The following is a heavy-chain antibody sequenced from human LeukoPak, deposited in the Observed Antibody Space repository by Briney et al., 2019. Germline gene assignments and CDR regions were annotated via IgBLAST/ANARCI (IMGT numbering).Heavy chain of an antibody. CDR1: GDSFSSNSAA. D-gene: IGHD2-15*01. Sequence: LTCXXSGDSFSSNSAAWNWIRQSPSRGLEWLGRTYYRSKLYNDYAVSVKNRITINPDTSKNQFSLQLNSVTPEDTAVYYCARRYCSGGSCYIDYWGQGTLVTVSS. CDR3: ARRYCSGGSCYIDY. J-gene: IGHJ4*02. V-gene: IGHV6-1*01. CDR2: TYYRSKLYN.